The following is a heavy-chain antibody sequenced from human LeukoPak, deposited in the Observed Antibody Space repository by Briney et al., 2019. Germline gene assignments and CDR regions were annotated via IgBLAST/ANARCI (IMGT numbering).Heavy chain of an antibody. CDR3: VRLDRSGYMDY. CDR1: GFTFSSYW. CDR2: MKQDGSEK. J-gene: IGHJ4*02. V-gene: IGHV3-7*01. D-gene: IGHD3-22*01. Sequence: PGGSLRLSCAASGFTFSSYWMTWVRQAPGKGLEWVANMKQDGSEKNYVDSVKGRFTISRDNAKNSLYLQMNSLSAEDTAIYYCVRLDRSGYMDYWGQGNLPTVSS.